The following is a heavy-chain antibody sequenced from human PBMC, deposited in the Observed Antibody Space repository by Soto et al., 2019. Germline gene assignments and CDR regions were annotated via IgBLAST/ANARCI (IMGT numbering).Heavy chain of an antibody. CDR3: AGSPGGVIVPLGAFDI. CDR1: GGSVSSGSYY. V-gene: IGHV4-31*03. Sequence: QVQLQESGPGLVKPSETLSLTCTVSGGSVSSGSYYWSWIRQPPGKGLEWIGYIYYSGSTYYNPSLKSRVTISVDTSKNQFSLKLSSVTAADTAVYYCAGSPGGVIVPLGAFDIWGQGTMVTVSS. J-gene: IGHJ3*02. CDR2: IYYSGST. D-gene: IGHD3-16*02.